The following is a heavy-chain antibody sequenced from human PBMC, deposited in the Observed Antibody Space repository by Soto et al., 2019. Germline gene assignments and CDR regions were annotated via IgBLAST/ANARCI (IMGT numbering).Heavy chain of an antibody. CDR3: ARDLIVVVPADMIGFDY. V-gene: IGHV1-3*01. J-gene: IGHJ4*02. D-gene: IGHD2-2*01. CDR2: INAYNGNT. CDR1: GYTFTSYA. Sequence: ASVKVSCKASGYTFTSYAMHWGRQAPGQRLEGMGWINAYNGNTKYSQKFQGRVTITRDTSASTAYMELSSLRSDDTAVYYCARDLIVVVPADMIGFDYWGQGTLVTVS.